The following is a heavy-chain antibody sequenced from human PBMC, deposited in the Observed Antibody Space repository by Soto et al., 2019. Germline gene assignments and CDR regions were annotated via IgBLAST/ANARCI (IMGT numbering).Heavy chain of an antibody. Sequence: GGPLRLSCAASGFTFSSYAMHWVRQAPGKGLEWVAVISYDGSNKYYADSVKGRFTISRDNPKNTLYLQMNSLRAEDTAVYYCARGPSSLTRFDYWGQGTLVTVSS. J-gene: IGHJ4*02. D-gene: IGHD2-2*01. CDR1: GFTFSSYA. CDR2: ISYDGSNK. CDR3: ARGPSSLTRFDY. V-gene: IGHV3-30-3*01.